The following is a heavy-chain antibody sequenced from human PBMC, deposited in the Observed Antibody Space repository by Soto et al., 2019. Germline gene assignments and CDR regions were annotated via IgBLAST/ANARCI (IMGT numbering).Heavy chain of an antibody. CDR1: GFTFSSYG. V-gene: IGHV3-33*01. CDR2: IWYDGSNK. J-gene: IGHJ4*02. CDR3: AREAVGYYDSSGYYRYYFVY. D-gene: IGHD3-22*01. Sequence: QVQLVESGGGVVQPGRSLRLSCAASGFTFSSYGMHWVHQAPGKGLEWVAVIWYDGSNKYYADSVKGRFTISRDNSKNTLYLQMNSLRAEDTAVYYCAREAVGYYDSSGYYRYYFVYWGQGTLVTVSS.